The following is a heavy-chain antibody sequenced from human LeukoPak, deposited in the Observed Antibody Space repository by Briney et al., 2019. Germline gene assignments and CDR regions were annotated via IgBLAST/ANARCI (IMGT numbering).Heavy chain of an antibody. J-gene: IGHJ4*02. V-gene: IGHV3-11*01. Sequence: PGGSLRLSCAASGFTFSDHYMSWIRQTPGEGLEWVSYISNRGYSTYYADSVKGRFTISRDNAKNSLYLEMQSLRAEDTAVYYWARNKRRFDQWGQGTVVTVSS. D-gene: IGHD1/OR15-1a*01. CDR1: GFTFSDHY. CDR3: ARNKRRFDQ. CDR2: ISNRGYST.